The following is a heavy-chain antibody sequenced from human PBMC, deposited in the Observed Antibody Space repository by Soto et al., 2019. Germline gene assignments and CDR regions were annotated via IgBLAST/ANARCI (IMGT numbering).Heavy chain of an antibody. D-gene: IGHD3-10*02. CDR3: AKVEEYAYVSSDTHCYPLSLDS. CDR1: GFTFSTHY. Sequence: GGSLRLSCAASGFTFSTHYMSWVRQAPGKVLEWVSAIAGPGGGASYADSVQGRFTISRDDPTNTLQLQMNSLRAEDPVAYDCAKVEEYAYVSSDTHCYPLSLDSWRQGTLVTVSS. CDR2: IAGPGGGA. J-gene: IGHJ5*01. V-gene: IGHV3-23*01.